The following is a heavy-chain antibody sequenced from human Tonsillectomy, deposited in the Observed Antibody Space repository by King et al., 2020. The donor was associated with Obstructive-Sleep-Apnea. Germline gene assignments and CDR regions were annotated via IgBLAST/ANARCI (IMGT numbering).Heavy chain of an antibody. V-gene: IGHV4-59*08. D-gene: IGHD1-26*01. CDR3: ARTYSGHYDVHRAFDY. Sequence: QLQESGPGLVKPSETLSLTCTVSDGSIGTYYWSWIRQPPGKGLEWIGYIYYSGSTNYNPSLKSRVTISLDTSKNQFSLKLSSVTAADTAVYYCARTYSGHYDVHRAFDYWGQGTLVTVSS. CDR2: IYYSGST. J-gene: IGHJ4*02. CDR1: DGSIGTYY.